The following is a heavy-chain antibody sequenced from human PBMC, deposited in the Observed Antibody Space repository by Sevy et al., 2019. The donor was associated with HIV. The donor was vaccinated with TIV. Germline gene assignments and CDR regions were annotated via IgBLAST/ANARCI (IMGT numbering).Heavy chain of an antibody. V-gene: IGHV1-18*01. CDR2: ISAYNGNT. CDR3: AMSSGYYCWFDP. J-gene: IGHJ5*02. CDR1: GYTFTSYG. D-gene: IGHD3-22*01. Sequence: ASVKVSCKASGYTFTSYGISWVRQAPGQGLEWMGWISAYNGNTNYAQKLQGRVTMTTDTSTSTAYMELRSLRSDDTAMYYCAMSSGYYCWFDPWGQGTLVTVSS.